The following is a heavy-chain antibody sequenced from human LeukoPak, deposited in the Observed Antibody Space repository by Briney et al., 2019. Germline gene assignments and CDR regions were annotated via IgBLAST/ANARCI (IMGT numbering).Heavy chain of an antibody. Sequence: GGSLRLSCAASGFTFSTYWVHWVRQAPGKGLVWVSRINPDGSETDYADSVKGRFTISRDNANKTLYLQMNSLRAEDTAVYYCTRDGSGSRIPFDYWGQGTLVTVSS. CDR1: GFTFSTYW. J-gene: IGHJ4*02. CDR3: TRDGSGSRIPFDY. V-gene: IGHV3-74*01. D-gene: IGHD1-26*01. CDR2: INPDGSET.